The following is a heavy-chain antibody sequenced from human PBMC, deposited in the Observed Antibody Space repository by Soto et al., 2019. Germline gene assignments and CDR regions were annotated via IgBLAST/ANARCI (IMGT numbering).Heavy chain of an antibody. CDR3: GRGRSGQIVIFY. J-gene: IGHJ4*02. D-gene: IGHD3-3*02. CDR1: GYTFTDHY. CDR2: IGPESGAT. V-gene: IGHV1-2*02. Sequence: QVQLVQSGAEVKKPGASVKVSCKTSGYTFTDHYIHWVRQAPQQGPEWMGEIGPESGATRYAEKFRGRVTMTMDTSITTVCMELRNLSPDDTAVYYCGRGRSGQIVIFYWGQGTPVTVSS.